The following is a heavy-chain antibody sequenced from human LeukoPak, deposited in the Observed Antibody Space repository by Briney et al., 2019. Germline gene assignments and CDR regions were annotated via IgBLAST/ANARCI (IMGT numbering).Heavy chain of an antibody. CDR1: GYSFTRNG. CDR3: ARDVNYAFDY. J-gene: IGHJ4*02. CDR2: ISANSGNT. D-gene: IGHD3-16*01. Sequence: ASVKVTCKPSGYSFTRNGISWVRQAPGQGLEWMAWISANSGNTNYAQNFQDRVTLTTDTSTSTAYMELRSLRSDDTAVYYCARDVNYAFDYWGQGTLVTVSS. V-gene: IGHV1-18*01.